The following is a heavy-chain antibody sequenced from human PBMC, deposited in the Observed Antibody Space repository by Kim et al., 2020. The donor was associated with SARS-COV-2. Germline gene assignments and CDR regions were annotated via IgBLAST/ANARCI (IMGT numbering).Heavy chain of an antibody. Sequence: YAQKCQGRGTMTRDTSTSTVYMELSSLRSEDTAVYYCARGTRYYYYGMDVWGQGTTVTVSS. J-gene: IGHJ6*02. V-gene: IGHV1-46*01. CDR3: ARGTRYYYYGMDV.